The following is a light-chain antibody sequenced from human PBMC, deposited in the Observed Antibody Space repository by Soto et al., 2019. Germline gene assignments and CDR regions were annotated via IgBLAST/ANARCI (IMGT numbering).Light chain of an antibody. CDR2: DAS. J-gene: IGKJ5*01. V-gene: IGKV1-5*01. CDR1: QSISSW. CDR3: QQLNDSPPIT. Sequence: IQLTQSPSSLSASVGDRVTITCRASQSISSWLAWYQQKPGKAPKLLIYDASSLESGVPSRFSGSGSGTEFTLTISSLQPDDFATYYCQQLNDSPPITFGQGTRLEIK.